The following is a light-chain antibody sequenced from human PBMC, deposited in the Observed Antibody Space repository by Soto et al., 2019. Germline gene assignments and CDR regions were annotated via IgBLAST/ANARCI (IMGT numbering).Light chain of an antibody. J-gene: IGKJ1*01. CDR2: AAS. V-gene: IGKV3-20*01. CDR3: QQYGSSPWT. Sequence: EIVLTQSPASLSLSPGERATVSCRASQSVPRHLAWYQQRPGLPPRLLIYAASRRATGIPDRFSGSGSGTDFTLTISRLEPEDFAVYYCQQYGSSPWTFGQGTKVDIK. CDR1: QSVPRH.